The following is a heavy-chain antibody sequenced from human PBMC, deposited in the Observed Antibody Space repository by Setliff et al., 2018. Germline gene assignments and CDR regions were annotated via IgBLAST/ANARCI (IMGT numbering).Heavy chain of an antibody. CDR1: GFTFSNYA. V-gene: IGHV3-23*01. CDR3: AKGDETECYSSFDY. CDR2: ISGSASST. D-gene: IGHD2-2*02. J-gene: IGHJ4*02. Sequence: GGSLRLSCAASGFTFSNYAMGWVRQAPGEGLEWVSSISGSASSTYYADSVKGRFTISRDNSKNTLFLQMLSLRVEDTAVYYCAKGDETECYSSFDYWGQGALVTVSS.